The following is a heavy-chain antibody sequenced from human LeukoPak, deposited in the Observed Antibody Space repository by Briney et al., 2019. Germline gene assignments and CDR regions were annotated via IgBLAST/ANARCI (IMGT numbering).Heavy chain of an antibody. D-gene: IGHD3-10*01. CDR2: INHSGST. J-gene: IGHJ4*02. V-gene: IGHV4-34*01. CDR3: AREGNSGVRGVKVDY. CDR1: VGSFSGYY. Sequence: SETLSLTCAVYVGSFSGYYWSWIRQPPGKGLEWIGEINHSGSTNYNPSLKSRVTISVDTSKNQFSLKLSSVTAADTAVYYCAREGNSGVRGVKVDYWGQGTLVTVSS.